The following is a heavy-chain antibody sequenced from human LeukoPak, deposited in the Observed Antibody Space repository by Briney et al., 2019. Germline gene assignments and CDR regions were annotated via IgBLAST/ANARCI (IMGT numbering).Heavy chain of an antibody. J-gene: IGHJ4*02. CDR3: ARDYSTSCWDN. CDR1: GYTFTSFG. Sequence: ASVKVSCKASGYTFTSFGISWVRQAPGQGLEWMGWISAYNGHTNYAQKLQGRVTMTTDTSTGTAYMEIRSLRSDDTAVYYCARDYSTSCWDNWGQGTLVTVSS. CDR2: ISAYNGHT. V-gene: IGHV1-18*01. D-gene: IGHD6-13*01.